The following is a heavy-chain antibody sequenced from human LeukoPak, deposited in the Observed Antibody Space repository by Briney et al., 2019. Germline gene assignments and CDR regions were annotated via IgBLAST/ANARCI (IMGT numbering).Heavy chain of an antibody. D-gene: IGHD5-12*01. CDR2: IYYSGST. CDR3: ARVPVVATISPYYYYGMDV. V-gene: IGHV4-59*01. Sequence: PSETLSLTCTVSGGSISSYYWSWIRQPPGQGLEWIGYIYYSGSTNYNPSLKSRVTISVDTSKNQFSLKLSSVTAADTAVYYCARVPVVATISPYYYYGMDVWGQGTTVTVSS. J-gene: IGHJ6*02. CDR1: GGSISSYY.